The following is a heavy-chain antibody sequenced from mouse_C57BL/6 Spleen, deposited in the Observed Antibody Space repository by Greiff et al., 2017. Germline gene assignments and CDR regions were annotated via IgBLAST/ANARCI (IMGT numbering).Heavy chain of an antibody. J-gene: IGHJ1*03. Sequence: EVKLVESGPGLVKPSQSLSLTCSVTGYSITSGYYWNWIRQFPGNKLEWMGYISYDGSNNYNPSLKNRISITRDTSKNQFFLKLNSVTTEDTATYYCARTPVAYWYFDVWGTGTTVTVSS. V-gene: IGHV3-6*01. CDR3: ARTPVAYWYFDV. D-gene: IGHD1-1*01. CDR1: GYSITSGYY. CDR2: ISYDGSN.